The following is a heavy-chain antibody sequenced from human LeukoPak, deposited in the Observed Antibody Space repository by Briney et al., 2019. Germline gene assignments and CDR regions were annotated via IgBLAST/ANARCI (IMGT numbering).Heavy chain of an antibody. V-gene: IGHV4-34*01. D-gene: IGHD2-2*01. CDR2: INDSGIT. CDR3: ARAPDIVVVPAARSDAFDI. CDR1: GGSFSGYY. Sequence: PSETLSLTCAVYGGSFSGYYWNWIRRPPGTGREGIGEINDSGITNYNPSLKSRVTISVDTSKNQFSLKLSSVTAADTAVYYCARAPDIVVVPAARSDAFDIWGKGQWSPSLQ. J-gene: IGHJ3*02.